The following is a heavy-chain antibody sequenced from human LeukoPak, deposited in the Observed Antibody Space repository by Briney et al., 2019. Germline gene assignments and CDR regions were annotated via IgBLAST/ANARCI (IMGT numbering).Heavy chain of an antibody. V-gene: IGHV3-30*18. D-gene: IGHD7-27*01. CDR3: AKPANWGFDY. CDR2: ISHEGSQT. Sequence: PGGSLRLSCAASGFSFGSYGIHWVRQAPGRGLEWVAVISHEGSQTYYADSVKGRFTISRNNSKNTLYLQMNSLRAEDTAVYYCAKPANWGFDYWGQGTLVTVSS. J-gene: IGHJ4*02. CDR1: GFSFGSYG.